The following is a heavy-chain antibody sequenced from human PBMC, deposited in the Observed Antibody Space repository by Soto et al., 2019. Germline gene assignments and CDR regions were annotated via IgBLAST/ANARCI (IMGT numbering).Heavy chain of an antibody. CDR3: ARDWTHYDSSGPGDY. CDR1: GGTFSSYA. D-gene: IGHD3-22*01. CDR2: IIPIFGTA. V-gene: IGHV1-69*05. J-gene: IGHJ4*02. Sequence: SVKVSCKASGGTFSSYAISWVRQAPGQGLEWMGGIIPIFGTANYAQKFQGRVTITRDTSAITAYMELSSLRSEDTAVYYCARDWTHYDSSGPGDYWGQGTLVTVSS.